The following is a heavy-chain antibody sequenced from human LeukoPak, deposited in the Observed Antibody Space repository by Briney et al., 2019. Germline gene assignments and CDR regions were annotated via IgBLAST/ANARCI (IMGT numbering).Heavy chain of an antibody. CDR3: AGSDTTGYTPREWDYWYFDL. J-gene: IGHJ2*01. D-gene: IGHD1-1*01. CDR2: IKQDGSEK. V-gene: IGHV3-7*01. Sequence: GGSLRLSCAASEFTFSTYWMTWVRQAPGKGLEWVADIKQDGSEKYYVDSVKGRFTISRQNAKKSLFLQMNSLRAEDTAVYYCAGSDTTGYTPREWDYWYFDLWGRGTLVTVSS. CDR1: EFTFSTYW.